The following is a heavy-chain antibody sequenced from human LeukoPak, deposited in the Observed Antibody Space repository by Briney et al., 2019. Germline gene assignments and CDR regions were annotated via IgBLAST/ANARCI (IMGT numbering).Heavy chain of an antibody. CDR2: IYSGGTT. J-gene: IGHJ4*02. V-gene: IGHV3-53*01. D-gene: IGHD1-26*01. CDR3: ARVWELSFDY. Sequence: PGGSLRLSCAASGFTASSDHMSWVRQAPEKGLEWVSVIYSGGTTEYADSVKGRFTISRDNFKNTLYLQMNSLRAEDTAVYYCARVWELSFDYWGQGTLVTVSS. CDR1: GFTASSDH.